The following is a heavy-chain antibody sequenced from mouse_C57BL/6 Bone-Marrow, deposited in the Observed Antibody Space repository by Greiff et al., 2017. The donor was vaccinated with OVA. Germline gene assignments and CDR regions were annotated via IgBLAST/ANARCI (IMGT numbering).Heavy chain of an antibody. Sequence: VQLQQSGPELVKPGTSVKMSCKASGYTFTDYNMHWVKQSHGKSLEWIGYINPNNGGTSYNQKFKGKATLTVNKSSSTAYMELRSLTSEDSAVYYCARSHCGYYGSSYFDYWGQGTTLTVSS. CDR3: ARSHCGYYGSSYFDY. CDR2: INPNNGGT. CDR1: GYTFTDYN. D-gene: IGHD1-1*01. V-gene: IGHV1-22*01. J-gene: IGHJ2*01.